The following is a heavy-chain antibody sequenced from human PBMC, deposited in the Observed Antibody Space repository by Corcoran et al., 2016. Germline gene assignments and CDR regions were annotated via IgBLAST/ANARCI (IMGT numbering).Heavy chain of an antibody. V-gene: IGHV3-33*01. J-gene: IGHJ6*02. Sequence: QVQLVESGGGVVQPGRSLRLSCAASGFTFSSYGMHWVRQAPGKGLEWVAVIWYDGSNKYYADSVKGRFTISRDNSKNTLYLQMNSLRAEDTSVYYCARDQSTIFGEPGGMDVWGQGTTVTVSS. D-gene: IGHD3-3*01. CDR2: IWYDGSNK. CDR3: ARDQSTIFGEPGGMDV. CDR1: GFTFSSYG.